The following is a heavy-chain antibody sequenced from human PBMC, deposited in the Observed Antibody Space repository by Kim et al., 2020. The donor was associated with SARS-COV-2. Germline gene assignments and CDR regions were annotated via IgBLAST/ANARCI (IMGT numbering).Heavy chain of an antibody. V-gene: IGHV1-2*02. CDR2: ITPNSGGT. CDR1: GHTFTDYY. D-gene: IGHD6-13*01. J-gene: IGHJ4*02. Sequence: PSVKVSCEASGHTFTDYYIHWLRQAPGQGLEWMGWITPNSGGTNYAQKFQGRVTMTRDTSISTAYMELSRLRSDDTAVYFCARGSSWYTLYYFDLWGQGTLVTVSS. CDR3: ARGSSWYTLYYFDL.